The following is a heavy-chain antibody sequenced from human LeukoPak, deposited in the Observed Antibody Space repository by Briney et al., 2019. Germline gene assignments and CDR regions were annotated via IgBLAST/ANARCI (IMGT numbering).Heavy chain of an antibody. CDR3: ARAFDRNFDY. D-gene: IGHD3-9*01. CDR1: GGSFSGYY. CDR2: INHSGST. J-gene: IGHJ4*02. V-gene: IGHV4-34*01. Sequence: PSETLSLTCAVYGGSFSGYYWSWIRQPPGKGLEWIGEINHSGSTNYNPSLKSRVTISVDTSKNQFSLKLSSVTAADTAVYYCARAFDRNFDYWGQGTLVTVSS.